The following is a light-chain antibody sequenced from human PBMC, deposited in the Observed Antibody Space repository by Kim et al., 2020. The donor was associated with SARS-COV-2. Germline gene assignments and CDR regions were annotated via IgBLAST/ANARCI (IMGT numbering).Light chain of an antibody. Sequence: GSVGSRITSTCRTSQGINNHLAWFQQKPVRAPKSLIYAASSLQSGVPSKFSGSGSGTDFTLTISSLQPEDFATYYCQQYDSYPWTFGQGTKVDIK. CDR2: AAS. V-gene: IGKV1-16*02. CDR3: QQYDSYPWT. J-gene: IGKJ1*01. CDR1: QGINNH.